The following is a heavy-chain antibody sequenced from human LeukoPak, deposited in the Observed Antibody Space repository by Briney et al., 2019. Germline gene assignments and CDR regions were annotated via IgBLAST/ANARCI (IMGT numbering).Heavy chain of an antibody. CDR3: ARGDIVVVPAAIWFDP. V-gene: IGHV4-61*05. J-gene: IGHJ5*02. D-gene: IGHD2-2*01. CDR2: IYYSGST. CDR1: GGSISSSSYY. Sequence: SETLSLTCTVSGGSISSSSYYWGWIRQPPGKGLEWIGYIYYSGSTNYNPSLKSRVTISVDTSKNQFSLKLSSVTAADTAVYYCARGDIVVVPAAIWFDPWGQGTLVTVSS.